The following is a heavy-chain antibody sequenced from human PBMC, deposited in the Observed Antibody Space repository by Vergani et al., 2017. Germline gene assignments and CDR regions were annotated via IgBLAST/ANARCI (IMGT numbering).Heavy chain of an antibody. CDR3: AKDMITMIVVSAYYFDY. Sequence: QVQLVQSGAEVKKPGASVKVSCKASGYTFTGYYMHWVRQAPGQGLEWMGWINPNSGGTNYAQKFQGWVTMTRDTSISTAYMELSRLRSDDTAVYYCAKDMITMIVVSAYYFDYWGQGTLVTVSS. CDR1: GYTFTGYY. J-gene: IGHJ4*02. CDR2: INPNSGGT. D-gene: IGHD3-22*01. V-gene: IGHV1-2*04.